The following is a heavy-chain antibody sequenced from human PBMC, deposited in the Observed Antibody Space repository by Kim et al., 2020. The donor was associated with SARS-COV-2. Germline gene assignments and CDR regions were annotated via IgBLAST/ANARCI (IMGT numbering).Heavy chain of an antibody. D-gene: IGHD5-18*01. CDR1: GGSISSYY. CDR2: IYYSGST. J-gene: IGHJ6*02. V-gene: IGHV4-59*13. Sequence: SETLSLTCTVSGGSISSYYWSWIRQPPGKGLEWIGYIYYSGSTNYNPSLKSRVTISVDTSKNQFSLKLSSVTAADTAVYYCARVMGGYSYGWVRAYGMDVWGQGTTVTVSS. CDR3: ARVMGGYSYGWVRAYGMDV.